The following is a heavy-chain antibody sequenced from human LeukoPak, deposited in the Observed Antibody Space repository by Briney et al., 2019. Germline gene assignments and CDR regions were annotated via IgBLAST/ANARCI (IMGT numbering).Heavy chain of an antibody. CDR1: GYTFTGYY. CDR2: IHPNTGGT. V-gene: IGHV1-2*06. J-gene: IGHJ4*02. CDR3: ARESGCGGDRYDSDY. D-gene: IGHD2-21*02. Sequence: ASVKVSCKASGYTFTGYYMHWVRQAPGQGLEWMGRIHPNTGGTNYAQNFQGRVTMTRDTSISTAYMELSRLRSDDTAVYYCARESGCGGDRYDSDYWGQGTLVTVSS.